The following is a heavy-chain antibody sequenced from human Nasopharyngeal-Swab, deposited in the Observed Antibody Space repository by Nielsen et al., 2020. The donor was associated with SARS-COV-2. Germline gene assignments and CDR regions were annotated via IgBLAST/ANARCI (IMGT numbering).Heavy chain of an antibody. CDR2: ISSSSSYI. D-gene: IGHD2-2*01. CDR3: ALVPAAKDYYYGMDV. CDR1: VFTFYRYS. J-gene: IGHJ6*02. Sequence: GESLKISCAASVFTFYRYSMHWVRNAPGKGLEWVSSISSSSSYIYYADSVKGRFTISRDNAKNSLYLQMNSLRAEDTAVYYCALVPAAKDYYYGMDVWGQGTTVTVSS. V-gene: IGHV3-21*01.